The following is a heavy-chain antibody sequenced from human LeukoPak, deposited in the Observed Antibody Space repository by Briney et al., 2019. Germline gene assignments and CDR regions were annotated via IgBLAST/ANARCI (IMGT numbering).Heavy chain of an antibody. D-gene: IGHD4-11*01. Sequence: GGSLRLSCAASGFTFTSYSMNWVRQAPGKGLEWVSSISGSSTFIYYADSVKGRFTVSRDNSKTTMFLQMNSLRVEDTALYYCARGARLQPMGEFWGQGTLVTVSS. CDR2: ISGSSTFI. J-gene: IGHJ4*02. CDR1: GFTFTSYS. V-gene: IGHV3-21*04. CDR3: ARGARLQPMGEF.